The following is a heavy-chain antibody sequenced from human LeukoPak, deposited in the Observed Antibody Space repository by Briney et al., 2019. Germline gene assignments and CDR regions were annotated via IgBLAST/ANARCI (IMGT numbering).Heavy chain of an antibody. D-gene: IGHD3-10*01. CDR1: GDSISSGDYY. Sequence: PSQTLSLTCTVSGDSISSGDYYWSWIRQPAGKGLEWIGSIYYSGSTYYNPSLKSRVTISVDTSKNQFSLKLSSVTAADTAVYYCARAYYYGSGDAFDIWGQGTMVTVSS. CDR3: ARAYYYGSGDAFDI. CDR2: IYYSGST. V-gene: IGHV4-61*02. J-gene: IGHJ3*02.